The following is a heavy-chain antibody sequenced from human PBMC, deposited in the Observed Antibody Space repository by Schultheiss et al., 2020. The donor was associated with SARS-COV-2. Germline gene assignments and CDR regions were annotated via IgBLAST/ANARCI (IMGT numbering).Heavy chain of an antibody. CDR2: IKSKTDGGTT. D-gene: IGHD5-18*01. CDR1: GFTFSNAW. CDR3: AKDLWVHDYGDY. Sequence: GGSLRLSCAASGFTFSNAWMSWVRQAPGKGLEWVGRIKSKTDGGTTDYAAPVKGRFTISRDDSKNTLYLQMNSLRAEDTAVYYCAKDLWVHDYGDYWGQGTLVTVSS. J-gene: IGHJ4*02. V-gene: IGHV3-15*01.